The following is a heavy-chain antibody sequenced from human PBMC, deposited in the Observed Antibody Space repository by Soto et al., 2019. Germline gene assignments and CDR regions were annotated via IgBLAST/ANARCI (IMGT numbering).Heavy chain of an antibody. V-gene: IGHV3-21*06. CDR1: GFSFSSID. Sequence: DVQLVESGGGLVEPGGSLRLSCAASGFSFSSIDMTWVRQAPGRWLEYDSSITYSGLYMFYAEPARGRFTISRDNAKNIVYLWMNGLRAEDTEVYWFARKSNSDLSGYYYFDHWGQGTLVNVSS. CDR2: ITYSGLYM. D-gene: IGHD3-22*01. CDR3: ARKSNSDLSGYYYFDH. J-gene: IGHJ4*02.